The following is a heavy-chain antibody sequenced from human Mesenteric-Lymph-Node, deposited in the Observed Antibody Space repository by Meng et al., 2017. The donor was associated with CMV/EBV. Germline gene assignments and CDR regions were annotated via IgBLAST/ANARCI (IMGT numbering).Heavy chain of an antibody. CDR2: ISSSGSTL. Sequence: GGSLRLSCAASGFTFSSFTMSWVRQAPGKGLEWVSYISSSGSTLYYADSVKGRFTISRDNAKNSLHLQMNSLRAEDTAVYYCARLMEDYFDRSEYPDDFDIWGQGTMVTVSS. J-gene: IGHJ3*02. CDR3: ARLMEDYFDRSEYPDDFDI. CDR1: GFTFSSFT. D-gene: IGHD3-22*01. V-gene: IGHV3-48*04.